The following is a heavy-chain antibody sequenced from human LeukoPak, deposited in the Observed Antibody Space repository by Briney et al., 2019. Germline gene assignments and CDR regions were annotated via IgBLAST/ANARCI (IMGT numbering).Heavy chain of an antibody. CDR2: IIPILGIA. J-gene: IGHJ4*02. D-gene: IGHD3-22*01. CDR3: ARPRSYYYDSSGYHTEILDY. CDR1: GGTFSSYA. V-gene: IGHV1-69*04. Sequence: SVTVSCKASGGTFSSYAISWVRQAPGQGLEWMGRIIPILGIANYAQKFQGRVTITADKYTSTAYMELSSLRSEDTAVYYCARPRSYYYDSSGYHTEILDYWGQGTLVTVSS.